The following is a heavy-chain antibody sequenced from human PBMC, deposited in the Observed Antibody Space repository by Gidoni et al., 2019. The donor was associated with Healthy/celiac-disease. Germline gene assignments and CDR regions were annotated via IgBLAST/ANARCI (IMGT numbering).Heavy chain of an antibody. D-gene: IGHD3-10*01. CDR1: GFTFSSYS. Sequence: EVQLVESGGGLVKPGGSLRLSCAASGFTFSSYSMNWVRQAPGKGLEWVSSISSSSSYIYYADSVKGRFTISRDNAKNSLYLQMNSLRAEDTAVYYCARAPHGSGSAKDYWGQGTLVTVSS. J-gene: IGHJ4*02. CDR2: ISSSSSYI. CDR3: ARAPHGSGSAKDY. V-gene: IGHV3-21*01.